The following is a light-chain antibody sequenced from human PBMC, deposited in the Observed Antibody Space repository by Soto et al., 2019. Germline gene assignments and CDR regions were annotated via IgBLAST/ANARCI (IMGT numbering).Light chain of an antibody. CDR2: GVS. CDR1: SSDFGDDKY. J-gene: IGLJ3*02. CDR3: AAWDDSLNGWV. V-gene: IGLV2-14*01. Sequence: QSALTQPASVSGSPGQSITMSCTGSSSDFGDDKYVTWYQQQPGKGPNLLIYGVSKRPSGVPDRFSGSKSGTSASLAISGLQSEDEADYYCAAWDDSLNGWVFGGGTKLTVL.